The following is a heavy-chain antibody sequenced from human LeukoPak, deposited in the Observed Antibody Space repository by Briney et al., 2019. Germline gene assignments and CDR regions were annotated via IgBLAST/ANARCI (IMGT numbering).Heavy chain of an antibody. CDR1: GYTFTSYD. J-gene: IGHJ5*02. V-gene: IGHV1-8*01. Sequence: GASVKVSCKASGYTFTSYDMNWVRQAPGQGLEWMGWMNPNSGNTGYAQKFQGRVTMTRNTSISTAYMELSSLRSEDTAVYYCARRGRRSSGWFDPWAREPWSPSPQ. D-gene: IGHD6-19*01. CDR2: MNPNSGNT. CDR3: ARRGRRSSGWFDP.